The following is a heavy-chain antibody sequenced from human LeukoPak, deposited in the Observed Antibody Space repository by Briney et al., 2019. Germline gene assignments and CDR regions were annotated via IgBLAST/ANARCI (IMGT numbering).Heavy chain of an antibody. V-gene: IGHV3-23*01. D-gene: IGHD5-18*01. CDR2: IFPSGGEI. J-gene: IGHJ4*02. CDR1: GFTFSTFA. Sequence: GGSLRLSCAASGFTFSTFAMIWVRQPRGKGLEWVSSIFPSGGEIHYADSVRGRFTISRDNSKSILSLQMNSLRAEDTAIYYCATYRQVLLPFESWGQGTLVTVSS. CDR3: ATYRQVLLPFES.